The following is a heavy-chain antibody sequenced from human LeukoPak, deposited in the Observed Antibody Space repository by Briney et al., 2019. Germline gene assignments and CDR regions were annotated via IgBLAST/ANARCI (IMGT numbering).Heavy chain of an antibody. Sequence: GGSLRLSCAASGFTFSSYSMNWVRQAPGKGLEWVSSISSSSSYIYYADSVKGRFTISRDNARKSLYLQMNSLRVEDTAVYYCARVEGSSGPKDYWGQGTLVTVSS. CDR1: GFTFSSYS. CDR2: ISSSSSYI. J-gene: IGHJ4*02. D-gene: IGHD6-19*01. V-gene: IGHV3-21*01. CDR3: ARVEGSSGPKDY.